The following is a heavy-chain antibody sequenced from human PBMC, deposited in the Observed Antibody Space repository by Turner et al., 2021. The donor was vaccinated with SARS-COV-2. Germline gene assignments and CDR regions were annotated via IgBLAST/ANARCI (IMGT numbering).Heavy chain of an antibody. CDR2: ISGYNDNI. CDR1: GYPCTSSA. V-gene: IGHV1-18*04. D-gene: IGHD6-19*01. Sequence: QVYLVQSGAEVKNPGVSVKVSCKASGYPCTSSAISWVRQAPGNGLEWMGMISGYNDNIMYEQNFRGRATMTEDASTNIAFMQLRGLGSDDTAVYFGAREHTSGLFDSWGQGTLVTVSS. J-gene: IGHJ4*02. CDR3: AREHTSGLFDS.